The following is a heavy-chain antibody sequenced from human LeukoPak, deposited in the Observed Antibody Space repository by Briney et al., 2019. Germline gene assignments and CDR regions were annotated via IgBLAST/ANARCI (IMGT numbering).Heavy chain of an antibody. J-gene: IGHJ6*02. V-gene: IGHV3-30*18. CDR2: ISYDGSNK. CDR3: AKTGTVTIYYYYGMDV. Sequence: GGSLRLSCAASGFTFSSYGMHWVRQAPGKGLEWVAVISYDGSNKYYADSVEGRFTISRDNSKNTLYLQMNSLRAEDTAVYYCAKTGTVTIYYYYGMDVWGQGTTVTVSS. D-gene: IGHD4-17*01. CDR1: GFTFSSYG.